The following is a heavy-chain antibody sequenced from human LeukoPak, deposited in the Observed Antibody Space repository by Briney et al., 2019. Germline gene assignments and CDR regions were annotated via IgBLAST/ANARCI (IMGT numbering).Heavy chain of an antibody. D-gene: IGHD3-10*01. J-gene: IGHJ4*02. CDR3: ARTAGMFDY. CDR1: GGSITGYY. Sequence: SETLSLTCSVSGGSITGYYWSWIRQPPGKGLDWIGYIYYTGSTNYNPSLKSRVTISVDTSKNQFSLKLSSVTAADTAVYYCARTAGMFDYWGQGTLVTVSS. V-gene: IGHV4-59*12. CDR2: IYYTGST.